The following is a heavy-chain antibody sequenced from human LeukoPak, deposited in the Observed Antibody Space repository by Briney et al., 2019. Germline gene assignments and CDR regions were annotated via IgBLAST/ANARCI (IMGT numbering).Heavy chain of an antibody. CDR1: GFIFSNYA. V-gene: IGHV3-7*01. Sequence: PGGSLRLSCAGSGFIFSNYAMSWVRQAPGKGLEWVANIKQDGSEKYYVDSVKGRFTISRDNAKNSLYLQMNSLRAEDTAVYYCAREGRGVGAPDSWGQGTLVTVSS. D-gene: IGHD1-26*01. CDR2: IKQDGSEK. J-gene: IGHJ5*01. CDR3: AREGRGVGAPDS.